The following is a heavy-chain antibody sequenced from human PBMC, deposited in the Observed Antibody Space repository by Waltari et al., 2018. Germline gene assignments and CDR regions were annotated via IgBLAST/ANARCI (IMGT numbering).Heavy chain of an antibody. CDR1: VGSISTTNC. CDR3: ASPVKYSSSWSFDY. D-gene: IGHD6-13*01. CDR2: IYHSGST. V-gene: IGHV4-4*02. Sequence: QVQLQASGPGLVKPSRTLSLTCAVSVGSISTTNCWCAVRQPPGKGLEWIGEIYHSGSTNYNPSHKSRVTISVDKSKNQFSLKLSSVTAADTAVYYCASPVKYSSSWSFDYWGQGTLVTVSS. J-gene: IGHJ4*02.